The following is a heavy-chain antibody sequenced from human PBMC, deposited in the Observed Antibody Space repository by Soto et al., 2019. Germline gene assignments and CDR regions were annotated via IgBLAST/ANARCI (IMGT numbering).Heavy chain of an antibody. J-gene: IGHJ6*02. CDR1: GFTFSSYE. CDR2: ISSSGSTI. CDR3: ARDQGPSSSWPLTNYYYYGMDV. Sequence: EVQLVESGGGLVQHGGSLRLSCAASGFTFSSYEMNWVRQAPGKGLEWVSYISSSGSTIYYADSVKGRFTISRDNAKNSLYLQMNSLRAEDTAVYYCARDQGPSSSWPLTNYYYYGMDVWGQGTTVTVSS. V-gene: IGHV3-48*03. D-gene: IGHD6-13*01.